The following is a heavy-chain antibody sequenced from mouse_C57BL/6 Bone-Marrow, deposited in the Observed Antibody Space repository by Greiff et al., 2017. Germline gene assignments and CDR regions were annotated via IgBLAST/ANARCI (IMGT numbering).Heavy chain of an antibody. CDR2: TFYSGIT. D-gene: IGHD2-4*01. Sequence: EVQLVESGPSLVRPSQTLSLTCTVTGFSINSDCYWIWIRQFPGNKLEYIGYTFYSGITYYNPSLESRTYITRDTSKNQFSLKLSSVTTEDTATYYCARGDYDEGYYAMDYWGQGTSVTVSS. CDR3: ARGDYDEGYYAMDY. V-gene: IGHV3-3*01. J-gene: IGHJ4*01. CDR1: GFSINSDCY.